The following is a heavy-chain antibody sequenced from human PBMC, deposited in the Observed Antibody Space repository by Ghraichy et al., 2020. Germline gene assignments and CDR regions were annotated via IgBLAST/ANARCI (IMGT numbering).Heavy chain of an antibody. CDR2: IYYSGST. Sequence: SETPSLTCTVSGGSISSYYWSWIRQPPGKGLEWIGYIYYSGSTNYNPSLKSRVTISVDTSKNQFSLKLSSVTAADTAVYYCARAAPQVRYYFDYWGQGTLVTVSS. CDR3: ARAAPQVRYYFDY. V-gene: IGHV4-59*01. CDR1: GGSISSYY. J-gene: IGHJ4*02.